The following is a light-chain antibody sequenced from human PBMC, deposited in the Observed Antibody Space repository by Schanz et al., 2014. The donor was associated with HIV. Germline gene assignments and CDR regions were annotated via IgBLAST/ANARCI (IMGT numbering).Light chain of an antibody. CDR1: GSNIGAGYD. CDR2: GNT. Sequence: QSVLTQPPSVSGAPGQRVTISCTGSGSNIGAGYDVNWYQQVPGTAPKLLIYGNTNRPSGVPDRFSGSRSGTSASLAITGLQAEDEADYYCQSYDNSLSGPYVFGGGTKLTVL. J-gene: IGLJ1*01. V-gene: IGLV1-40*01. CDR3: QSYDNSLSGPYV.